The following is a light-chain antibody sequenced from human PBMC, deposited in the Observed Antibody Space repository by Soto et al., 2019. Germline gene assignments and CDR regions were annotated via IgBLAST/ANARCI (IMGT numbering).Light chain of an antibody. V-gene: IGKV1-5*01. J-gene: IGKJ5*01. CDR3: QQYNTYST. CDR1: QSISRW. Sequence: DIQLTQSHSTLSACVGDRVTLTCRASQSISRWLAWYQQKPGKAPKALIYDASTLRSGVPSRFSGGGSGTEFTLTISSLQPDDFATYYCQQYNTYSTFGQGTRLEIK. CDR2: DAS.